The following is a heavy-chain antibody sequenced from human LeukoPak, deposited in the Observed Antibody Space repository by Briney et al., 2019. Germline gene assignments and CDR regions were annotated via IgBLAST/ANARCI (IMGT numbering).Heavy chain of an antibody. V-gene: IGHV4-39*01. CDR2: IYYSGST. CDR3: ARLRRDGYKYFDY. Sequence: SETLSLTCTVSGGSISSSSYYWGWIRQPPGKGLEWIGSIYYSGSTYYNPSLKSRVTISVDTSKNQFSLKLSSVTAADTAVYYCARLRRDGYKYFDYWGQGTLVTVSS. D-gene: IGHD5-24*01. J-gene: IGHJ4*02. CDR1: GGSISSSSYY.